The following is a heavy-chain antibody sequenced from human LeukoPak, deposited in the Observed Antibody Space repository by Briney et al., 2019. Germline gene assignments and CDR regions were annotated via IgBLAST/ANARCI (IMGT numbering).Heavy chain of an antibody. J-gene: IGHJ4*02. D-gene: IGHD6-19*01. CDR1: GFTFLNAW. V-gene: IGHV3-15*01. Sequence: GGSLRLSCAASGFTFLNAWMNWVRQAPGKGLEWVGRIKAKNDGETTDYAAPVKGRFTISKDDSKTTVYLEMNSLRAEDTAVYYCASGGGWVFNNWGQGTLVTVSS. CDR3: ASGGGWVFNN. CDR2: IKAKNDGETT.